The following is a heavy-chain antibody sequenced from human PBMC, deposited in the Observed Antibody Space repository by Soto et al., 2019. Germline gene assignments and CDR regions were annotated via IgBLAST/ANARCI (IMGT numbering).Heavy chain of an antibody. CDR1: GGSISSYY. Sequence: SETLSLTCTVAGGSISSYYWSWIRQPPGKGLEWIGEINHSGSTNYNPSLKSRVTISVDTSKNQFSLKLSSVTAADTAVYYCARVASISIAAAGTIDYWGQGTLVTVSS. V-gene: IGHV4-34*01. J-gene: IGHJ4*02. CDR3: ARVASISIAAAGTIDY. D-gene: IGHD6-13*01. CDR2: INHSGST.